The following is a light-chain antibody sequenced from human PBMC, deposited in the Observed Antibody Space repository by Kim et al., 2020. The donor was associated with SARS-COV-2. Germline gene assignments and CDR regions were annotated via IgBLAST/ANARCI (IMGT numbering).Light chain of an antibody. CDR1: QGISSY. CDR3: LQHDSYPLT. J-gene: IGKJ4*01. Sequence: AAVGDRVPTTCRASQGISSYLAWFQQKPGKVPKRLIYAASSLQSGVPSRFSGSGSGTEFTLTISSLQPEDFATYYCLQHDSYPLTFGGGTKVEIK. V-gene: IGKV1-17*03. CDR2: AAS.